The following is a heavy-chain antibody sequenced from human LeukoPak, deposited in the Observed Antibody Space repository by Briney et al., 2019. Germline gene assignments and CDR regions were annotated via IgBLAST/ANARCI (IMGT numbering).Heavy chain of an antibody. J-gene: IGHJ4*02. CDR2: IYYSGST. V-gene: IGHV4-30-4*01. CDR3: ASYSGSYAYYGS. D-gene: IGHD1-26*01. CDR1: GGSISSGDYY. Sequence: SETLSLTCTVSGGSISSGDYYWSWIRQPPGKGLEWIGYIYYSGSTYYNPSLKSRVTISVDTSKNQFSLKLSSVTAADTAVYYCASYSGSYAYYGSWGQGTLVTVSS.